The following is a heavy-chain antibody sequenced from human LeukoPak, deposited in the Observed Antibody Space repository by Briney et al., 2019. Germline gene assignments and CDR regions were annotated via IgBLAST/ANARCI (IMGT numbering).Heavy chain of an antibody. CDR1: GFTFSGYY. V-gene: IGHV1-46*01. CDR2: INPSDGST. D-gene: IGHD1-20*01. J-gene: IGHJ5*02. CDR3: ARDCLQTRYSWNDEGRKNWFDP. Sequence: ASVKVSCRASGFTFSGYYMQWVRQVPGQGLEWMGIINPSDGSTRYAQNLQGRVTMTGDTSTNTVYMELSSLTSDDTAVYYCARDCLQTRYSWNDEGRKNWFDPWGQGTLVTVSS.